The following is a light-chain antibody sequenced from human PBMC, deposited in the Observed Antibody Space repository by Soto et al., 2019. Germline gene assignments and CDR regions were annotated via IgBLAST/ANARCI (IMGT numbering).Light chain of an antibody. CDR2: GAS. CDR3: QQYGRSPWT. CDR1: QSVSSSH. V-gene: IGKV3-20*01. Sequence: EIGFTQSSGTLALSPGHRATLSCRASQSVSSSHLAWYQQKPGQAPRLLIYGASSRATAIPDRFSGSGSGTDFTLTISRLEPEDFAVYYCQQYGRSPWTFGQGTKVDIK. J-gene: IGKJ1*01.